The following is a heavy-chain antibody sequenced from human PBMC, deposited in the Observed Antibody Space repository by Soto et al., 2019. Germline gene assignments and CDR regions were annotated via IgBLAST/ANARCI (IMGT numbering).Heavy chain of an antibody. D-gene: IGHD3-22*01. Sequence: VASVKVSCKASGYTFTSYYMHWVRQAPGQGLEWMGIINPSGGSTSYAQKFQGRVTMTRDTSTSTVYMELSSLRSEDTAVYYCARAGYYDSSGLASHQEGFDYWGQGTLDTVSS. J-gene: IGHJ4*02. V-gene: IGHV1-46*01. CDR1: GYTFTSYY. CDR2: INPSGGST. CDR3: ARAGYYDSSGLASHQEGFDY.